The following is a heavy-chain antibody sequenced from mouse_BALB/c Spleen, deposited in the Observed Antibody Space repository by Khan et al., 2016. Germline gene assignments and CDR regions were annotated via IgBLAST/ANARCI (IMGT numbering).Heavy chain of an antibody. D-gene: IGHD2-4*01. V-gene: IGHV1-62-2*01. J-gene: IGHJ2*01. Sequence: QVQLKQSGAELVKPGASVKLSCKASGYTFTEYIIHWVKQRSGQGLEWSGWFYPGSGSIKYNEKFKDKATLTADKSSSTVYMELSRLTSEDSAVYFCARHEGRTMITTVYFDYWGQGTTLTVSS. CDR2: FYPGSGSI. CDR1: GYTFTEYI. CDR3: ARHEGRTMITTVYFDY.